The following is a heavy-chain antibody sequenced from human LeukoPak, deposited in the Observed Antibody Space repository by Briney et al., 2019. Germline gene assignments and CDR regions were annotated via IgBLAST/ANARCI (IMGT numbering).Heavy chain of an antibody. CDR3: ARDPNGDYIGAFEF. J-gene: IGHJ3*01. CDR1: GFTFRNYA. V-gene: IGHV3-23*01. D-gene: IGHD4-17*01. Sequence: PGGSLRLSCAVSGFTFRNYAVMWVRQAPGQGLEWVSAITSAGAPRYADSVKGRFTISRDNSKNTLYLQMNSLRAEDTAQYFCARDPNGDYIGAFEFWGQGTGVTVSS. CDR2: ITSAGAP.